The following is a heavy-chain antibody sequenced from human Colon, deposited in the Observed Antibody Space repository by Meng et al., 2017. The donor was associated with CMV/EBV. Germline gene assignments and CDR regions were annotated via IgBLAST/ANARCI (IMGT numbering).Heavy chain of an antibody. J-gene: IGHJ4*02. Sequence: GESLKISCEVSGFNFRNSAMSWVRQAPGKGLEWVSGISGGATSTYYADSVKGRFTISRDTPKNTLFMQLNILRAEDTAVYYCARGVIAVGQRHYFDVWGQGTLVTVSS. D-gene: IGHD6-19*01. V-gene: IGHV3-23*01. CDR1: GFNFRNSA. CDR3: ARGVIAVGQRHYFDV. CDR2: ISGGATST.